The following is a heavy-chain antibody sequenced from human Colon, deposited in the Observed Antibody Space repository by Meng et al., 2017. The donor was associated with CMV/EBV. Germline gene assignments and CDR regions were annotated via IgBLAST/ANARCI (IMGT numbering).Heavy chain of an antibody. CDR3: AREGEDAYYNFDY. CDR1: GYTINSYS. CDR2: INPNTGHP. D-gene: IGHD3-10*01. Sequence: KASGYTINSYSMNWVRQAPGQGVEWMGWINPNTGHPTYAQGFTGRFVFSLDTSVSTAYLQINSLKAEDTAVYYCAREGEDAYYNFDYWGQGTLVTVSS. J-gene: IGHJ4*02. V-gene: IGHV7-4-1*02.